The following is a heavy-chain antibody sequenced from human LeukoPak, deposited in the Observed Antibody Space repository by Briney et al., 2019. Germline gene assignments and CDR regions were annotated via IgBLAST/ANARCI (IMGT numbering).Heavy chain of an antibody. CDR2: ISGSGGST. Sequence: GGSLRLSCAASGFTFSSYAMSWVRQAPGKGLEWVSAISGSGGSTYYADSVKGRFTISRDNSKSTLYLQMNSLRAEDTAVYYCAKDEEWFGDLPGRNFDYWGQGTLVTVSS. D-gene: IGHD3-10*01. V-gene: IGHV3-23*01. CDR3: AKDEEWFGDLPGRNFDY. CDR1: GFTFSSYA. J-gene: IGHJ4*02.